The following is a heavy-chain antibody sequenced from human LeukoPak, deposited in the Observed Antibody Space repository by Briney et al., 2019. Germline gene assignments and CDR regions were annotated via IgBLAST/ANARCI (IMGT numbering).Heavy chain of an antibody. V-gene: IGHV3-23*01. CDR3: AKPVYSSSSSYYYYMDV. D-gene: IGHD6-6*01. CDR2: ISGSGGST. CDR1: GFTFSSYA. Sequence: SGGSLRLSCAASGFTFSSYAMSWVRQAPGKGLEWVSAISGSGGSTYYADSVKGRFTISGDNSKNTLYLQMNSLRAEDTAVYYCAKPVYSSSSSYYYYMDVWGKGTTVTVSS. J-gene: IGHJ6*03.